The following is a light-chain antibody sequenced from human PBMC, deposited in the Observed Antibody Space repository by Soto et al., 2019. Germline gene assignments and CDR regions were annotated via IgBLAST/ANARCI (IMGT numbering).Light chain of an antibody. V-gene: IGKV3-20*01. CDR2: GAS. CDR3: QQYDSSPRS. Sequence: EIALTQSPGTLSLSPGERATLSCRASQSVNINYLAWYQQKPGQGPRLLMYGASSRATGIPDRFSGSGSGTDFTLTISSLEPEDLAVYYCQQYDSSPRSFGQVTKVETK. J-gene: IGKJ1*01. CDR1: QSVNINY.